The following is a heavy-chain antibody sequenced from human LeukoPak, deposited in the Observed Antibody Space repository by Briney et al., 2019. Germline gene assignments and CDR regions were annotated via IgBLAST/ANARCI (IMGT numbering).Heavy chain of an antibody. Sequence: PGGSLRLSCAASGFTFSGSAMHWVRQASRKGLEWVGRIRSKANSYATAYAASVKGRFTISRDDSKNTAYLQMNSLKTEDTAVYYCTRADDFWSGYYNPYYFDYWGQGTLVTVSS. CDR1: GFTFSGSA. CDR2: IRSKANSYAT. J-gene: IGHJ4*02. CDR3: TRADDFWSGYYNPYYFDY. V-gene: IGHV3-73*01. D-gene: IGHD3-3*01.